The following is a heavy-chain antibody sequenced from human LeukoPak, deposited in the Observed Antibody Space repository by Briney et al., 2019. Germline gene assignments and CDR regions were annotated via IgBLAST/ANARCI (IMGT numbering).Heavy chain of an antibody. J-gene: IGHJ3*02. CDR3: ARWAVAGPYAFDI. CDR1: GFTFSSYW. Sequence: TGGSLRLSCAASGFTFSSYWMHWVRQAPGKGLVWVSRINSDGSSTSYADSVKGRFTISRDNAKNTLNLQMNSLRAEDTAVYYCARWAVAGPYAFDIWGQGTMVTVSS. V-gene: IGHV3-74*01. D-gene: IGHD6-19*01. CDR2: INSDGSST.